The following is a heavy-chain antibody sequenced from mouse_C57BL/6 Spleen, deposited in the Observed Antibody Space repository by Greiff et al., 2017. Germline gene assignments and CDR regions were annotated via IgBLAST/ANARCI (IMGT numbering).Heavy chain of an antibody. CDR2: IYPGDGDT. J-gene: IGHJ4*01. Sequence: QVQLQQSGAELVKPGASVKISCKASGYAFSSYWMNWVKQRPGKGLEWIGQIYPGDGDTNYNGKFKGKATLTADKSSSTAYMQLSSLTSEDSAVYFCARRAAQATPYAMDYWGQGTSGTVSS. D-gene: IGHD3-2*02. CDR1: GYAFSSYW. CDR3: ARRAAQATPYAMDY. V-gene: IGHV1-80*01.